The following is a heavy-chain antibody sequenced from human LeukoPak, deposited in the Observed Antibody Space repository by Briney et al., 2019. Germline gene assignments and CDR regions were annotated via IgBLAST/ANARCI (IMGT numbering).Heavy chain of an antibody. CDR3: ASIEYSSSSSWYYYYYMDV. Sequence: GGSLRLSCAASGFTFSSYSMNWVRQAPGKGLEWVSSISSSSSYIYYADSVKGRFTISRDNAKNSLYLQMNSLRAEDTAVYYCASIEYSSSSSWYYYYYMDVWGKGTTVTVSS. D-gene: IGHD6-6*01. J-gene: IGHJ6*03. V-gene: IGHV3-21*01. CDR1: GFTFSSYS. CDR2: ISSSSSYI.